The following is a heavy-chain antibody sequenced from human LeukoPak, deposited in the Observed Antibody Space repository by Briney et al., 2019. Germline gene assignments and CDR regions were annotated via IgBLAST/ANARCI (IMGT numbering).Heavy chain of an antibody. D-gene: IGHD3-10*01. CDR3: ARDLLWFGELPGAFDI. Sequence: ASVKVSCKASGGTFSSYAISWVRQAPGQGLEWMGRIIPILGTANYAQKFQGRVTITADKSTSTAYMELSSLRSEDTAVYYCARDLLWFGELPGAFDIWGQGTMVTVSS. V-gene: IGHV1-69*04. J-gene: IGHJ3*02. CDR2: IIPILGTA. CDR1: GGTFSSYA.